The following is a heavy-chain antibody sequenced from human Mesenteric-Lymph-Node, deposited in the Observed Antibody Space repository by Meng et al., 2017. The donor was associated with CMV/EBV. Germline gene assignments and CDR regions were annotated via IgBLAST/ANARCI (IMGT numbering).Heavy chain of an antibody. CDR2: IRYDESNK. D-gene: IGHD1-14*01. CDR1: GFTFSSYG. Sequence: GESLKISCAASGFTFSSYGMHWVRQAPGKGLEWVTFIRYDESNKYYADSVKGRFTISRDNSKNTMYLQMNSLRAEDTAVYYCAKDPAGTRGYYFDSWGQGTLVTVSS. J-gene: IGHJ4*02. V-gene: IGHV3-30*02. CDR3: AKDPAGTRGYYFDS.